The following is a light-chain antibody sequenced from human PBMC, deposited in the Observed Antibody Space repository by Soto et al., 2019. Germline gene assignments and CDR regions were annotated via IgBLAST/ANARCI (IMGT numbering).Light chain of an antibody. Sequence: DIVMTQSPATLSVSPGERATLSCRASQSVSSNLAWYQQKVGQAPRVLIYDASTMATGIPCRFSGSGSGTEFTLTISSLQSEDFAVYYCQQYNNWPETFGQGTKVEIK. V-gene: IGKV3-15*01. CDR3: QQYNNWPET. CDR2: DAS. J-gene: IGKJ1*01. CDR1: QSVSSN.